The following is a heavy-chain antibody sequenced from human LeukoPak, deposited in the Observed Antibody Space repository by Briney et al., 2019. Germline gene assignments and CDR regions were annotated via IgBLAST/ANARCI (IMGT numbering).Heavy chain of an antibody. Sequence: GGSLRLSCAASGFTFSSYAMNGVRQAPGKGLAGVSPISGGGDSTDYADSVKGRFTISRDNSKNTLSLQMNSLRAEDTAVYYCAKEGLGAAAGTFDYWGQGTLVTVSS. CDR3: AKEGLGAAAGTFDY. V-gene: IGHV3-23*01. CDR1: GFTFSSYA. J-gene: IGHJ4*02. CDR2: ISGGGDST. D-gene: IGHD6-13*01.